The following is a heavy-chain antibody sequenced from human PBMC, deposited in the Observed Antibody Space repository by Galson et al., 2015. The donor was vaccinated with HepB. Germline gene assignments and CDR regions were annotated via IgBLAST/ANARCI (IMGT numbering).Heavy chain of an antibody. CDR3: ARDRVAAGGGDWFDP. CDR2: IKEDGSEK. V-gene: IGHV3-7*01. CDR1: EFTFSNYW. D-gene: IGHD6-13*01. J-gene: IGHJ5*02. Sequence: SLRLSCAAFEFTFSNYWMSWVRQGPGKGLEWVANIKEDGSEKYYVDSVKGRFTISRDNAKNSLWLQMHSLRAEDTAVYYCARDRVAAGGGDWFDPWGQGTLVTVSS.